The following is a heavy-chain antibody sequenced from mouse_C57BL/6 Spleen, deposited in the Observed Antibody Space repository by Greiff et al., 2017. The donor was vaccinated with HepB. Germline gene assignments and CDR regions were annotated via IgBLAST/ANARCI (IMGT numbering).Heavy chain of an antibody. D-gene: IGHD2-2*01. V-gene: IGHV3-6*01. Sequence: ESGPGLVKPSQSLSLTCSATGYSITSGYYWNWIRQFPGNKLEWMGYISYDGSNNYNPSLKNRISITRDTSTNQFFLKLNSVTTEDTATYYCARDSYGYDYAYWGQGTLVTVSA. CDR3: ARDSYGYDYAY. J-gene: IGHJ3*01. CDR1: GYSITSGYY. CDR2: ISYDGSN.